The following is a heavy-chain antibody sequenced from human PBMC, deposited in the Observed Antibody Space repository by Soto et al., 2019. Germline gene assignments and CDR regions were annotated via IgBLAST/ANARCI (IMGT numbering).Heavy chain of an antibody. D-gene: IGHD3-22*01. CDR1: GDSINSNTYY. CDR3: ARHGTYYYDSTGYYFFDY. V-gene: IGHV4-39*01. J-gene: IGHJ4*02. Sequence: PSETLSLTCTVSGDSINSNTYYWGWIRQPPGKGLEWIGSVYYSWTTYYNPSLKSRVTISVDTSKNQFSLKLSSVTAADTAVYYCARHGTYYYDSTGYYFFDYWGQGTLVTVSS. CDR2: VYYSWTT.